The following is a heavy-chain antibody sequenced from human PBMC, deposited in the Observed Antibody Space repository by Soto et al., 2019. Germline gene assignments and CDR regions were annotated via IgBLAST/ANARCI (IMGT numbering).Heavy chain of an antibody. CDR1: GGSMNSGGYY. CDR3: ARGEEWLRWAWFDP. CDR2: IYYSGST. V-gene: IGHV4-31*03. J-gene: IGHJ5*02. Sequence: QVQLQESGPGLVKPSQTLSLTCTVSGGSMNSGGYYWSWIRQHPGKGLEWIGYIYYSGSTYYNPSLKSRVTISVDTSKNQFSLKLSSVTAADTAVYYCARGEEWLRWAWFDPWGQGTLVTVSS. D-gene: IGHD5-12*01.